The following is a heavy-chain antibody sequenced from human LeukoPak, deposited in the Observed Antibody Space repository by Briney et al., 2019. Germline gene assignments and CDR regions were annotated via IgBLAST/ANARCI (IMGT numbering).Heavy chain of an antibody. V-gene: IGHV1-69*04. Sequence: ASVKVSCKASGGTFSSYAISWVRQAPGQGLEWMGRIIPILGIANYAQKFQGRVTITADRSTSTAYMELSSLRSEDTAVYYCARVLRRATDFRMDVWGQGTTVTVSS. J-gene: IGHJ6*02. CDR2: IIPILGIA. D-gene: IGHD1-26*01. CDR1: GGTFSSYA. CDR3: ARVLRRATDFRMDV.